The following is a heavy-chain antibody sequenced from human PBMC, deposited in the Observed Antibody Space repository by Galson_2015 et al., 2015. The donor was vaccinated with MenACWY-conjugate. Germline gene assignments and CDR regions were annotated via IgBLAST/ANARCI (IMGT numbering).Heavy chain of an antibody. J-gene: IGHJ4*02. CDR2: IYYSGST. Sequence: SETLSLTCTVSGGSISSYYWSWIRQPPGKGLEWIGYIYYSGSTNYNPSLKSRVTISVDTSKNQFSLKLSSVTAADTAVYYCAGGMTTPIYFDYWGQGTLVTVSS. CDR1: GGSISSYY. CDR3: AGGMTTPIYFDY. D-gene: IGHD4-11*01. V-gene: IGHV4-59*08.